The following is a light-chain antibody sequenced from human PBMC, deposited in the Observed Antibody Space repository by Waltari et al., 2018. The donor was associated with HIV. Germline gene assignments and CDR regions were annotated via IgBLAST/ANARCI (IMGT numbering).Light chain of an antibody. V-gene: IGLV2-14*03. CDR2: DIN. Sequence: QSALTQPASVWGFLGQSINISCTGISTDSRFYQYVSWYQQHPGKIPRLIIFDINNRPSGVSDHFSGSRSGNSASLTFSGLQSGDEAHYYCASNRLDYTLIFGGGTKLTVL. CDR3: ASNRLDYTLI. J-gene: IGLJ2*01. CDR1: STDSRFYQY.